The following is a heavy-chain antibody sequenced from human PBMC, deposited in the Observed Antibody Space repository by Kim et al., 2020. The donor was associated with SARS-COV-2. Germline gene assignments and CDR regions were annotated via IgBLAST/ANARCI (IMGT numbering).Heavy chain of an antibody. J-gene: IGHJ4*02. Sequence: SETLSLTCAVYGGSFSGYYWSWIRQPPGKGLEWIGEINHSGSTNYNPSLKSRVTISVDTSKNQFSLKLSSVTAADTAVYYCARARYSGSYPCYFDYWGQGTMVTVSS. V-gene: IGHV4-34*01. CDR3: ARARYSGSYPCYFDY. D-gene: IGHD1-26*01. CDR1: GGSFSGYY. CDR2: INHSGST.